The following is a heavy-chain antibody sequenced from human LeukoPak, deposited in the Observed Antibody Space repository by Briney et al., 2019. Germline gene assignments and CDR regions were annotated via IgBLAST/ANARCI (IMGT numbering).Heavy chain of an antibody. CDR3: ARDRNVLRYFDP. CDR1: GGSISSSSYY. Sequence: PSETLSLTCTVSGGSISSSSYYWGWIRQPPGKGLEWIGSIYYSGSTYYNPSLKSRVTISVDTSKNQFSLKLSSVTAADTAVYYCARDRNVLRYFDPWGQGTLVTVSS. D-gene: IGHD3-9*01. J-gene: IGHJ5*02. CDR2: IYYSGST. V-gene: IGHV4-39*07.